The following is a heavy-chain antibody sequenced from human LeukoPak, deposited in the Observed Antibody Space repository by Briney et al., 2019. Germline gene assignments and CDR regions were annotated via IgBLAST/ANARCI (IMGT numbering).Heavy chain of an antibody. CDR3: ARGGFDGLDV. V-gene: IGHV3-48*02. Sequence: GGSLRLSCAASVFTFSSFSVNWVREAPGRGVEGGSYICSGGSTIYYADSVNGRFTISRDNDKNSLYLQMNSLRDEDTAVYYCARGGFDGLDVWGQGTTVPVSS. CDR1: VFTFSSFS. D-gene: IGHD3-10*01. CDR2: ICSGGSTI. J-gene: IGHJ6*02.